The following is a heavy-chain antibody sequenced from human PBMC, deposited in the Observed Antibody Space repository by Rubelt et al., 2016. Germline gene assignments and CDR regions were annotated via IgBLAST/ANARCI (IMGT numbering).Heavy chain of an antibody. CDR3: ARRATGNPGRLDY. V-gene: IGHV3-23*01. CDR2: ISENGVTT. Sequence: GGSLRLSCAASGFTFSSYSMNWVRQAPGKGLEWVSVISENGVTTYYADSVRGRFTISRDNPKNTVFLQMSSLRAEDTAVYYCARRATGNPGRLDYWGQGALVTVSS. J-gene: IGHJ4*02. CDR1: GFTFSSYS. D-gene: IGHD1-1*01.